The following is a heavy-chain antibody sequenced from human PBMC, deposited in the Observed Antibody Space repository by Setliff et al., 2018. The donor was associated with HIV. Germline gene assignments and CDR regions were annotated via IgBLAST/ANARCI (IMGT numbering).Heavy chain of an antibody. CDR1: GGSPNSGLYA. D-gene: IGHD3-16*01. CDR3: ARDSPNYYDSTSQGGIDP. V-gene: IGHV4-31*02. CDR2: IFYRGDT. Sequence: SETLSLTCSVSGGSPNSGLYAWSWIRQRPGKGLEWIGYIFYRGDTYYNPSLKSRVTISIATSKSQFSLTLTSVTAADTAVYYCARDSPNYYDSTSQGGIDPLSQGTQVTVSS. J-gene: IGHJ5*02.